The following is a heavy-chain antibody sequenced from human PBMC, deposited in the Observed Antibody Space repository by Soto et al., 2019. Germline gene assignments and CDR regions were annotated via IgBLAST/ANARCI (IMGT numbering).Heavy chain of an antibody. CDR2: IRSKAYGGTT. J-gene: IGHJ4*02. V-gene: IGHV3-49*03. CDR3: TRDEDFNWNPNYFDY. CDR1: GFTFGDYA. Sequence: PGGSLRLSCTASGFTFGDYAMSWFRQAPGKGLEWVGFIRSKAYGGTTEYAASVKGRFTISRDDSKSIAYLQMNSLKTEDTAVYYCTRDEDFNWNPNYFDYWGQGTLVTVSS. D-gene: IGHD1-20*01.